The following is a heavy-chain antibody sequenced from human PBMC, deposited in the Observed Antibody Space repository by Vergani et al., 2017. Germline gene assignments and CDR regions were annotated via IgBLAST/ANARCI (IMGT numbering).Heavy chain of an antibody. V-gene: IGHV4-34*01. CDR2: INQSGST. Sequence: QVQLQQWGAGLLKPSETLSLTCAVYGGSFSGYYWSWIRQPPGKGLEWIGEINQSGSTNYNPSLKSRVTISVNTSKNQFSLKLSSVTAADTAVYYCARPTRPSWRLSAFDIWDQGTMVTVSS. J-gene: IGHJ3*02. CDR3: ARPTRPSWRLSAFDI. CDR1: GGSFSGYY. D-gene: IGHD2-21*02.